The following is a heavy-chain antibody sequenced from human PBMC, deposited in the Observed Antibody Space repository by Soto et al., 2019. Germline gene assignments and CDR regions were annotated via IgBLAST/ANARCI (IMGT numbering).Heavy chain of an antibody. Sequence: GESLKISCKGSGYSFTSYWIGWVRQMPGKGLEWMGIIYPGDSDTRYSPSFQGQVTISADKSISTAYLQWSSLKASDTAMYYCARLTNGGNSYYYYGMDVWGQGTTVTVSS. V-gene: IGHV5-51*01. J-gene: IGHJ6*02. CDR1: GYSFTSYW. CDR3: ARLTNGGNSYYYYGMDV. CDR2: IYPGDSDT. D-gene: IGHD2-15*01.